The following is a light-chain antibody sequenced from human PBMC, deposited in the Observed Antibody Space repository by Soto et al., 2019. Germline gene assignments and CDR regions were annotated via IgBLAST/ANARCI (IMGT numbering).Light chain of an antibody. CDR1: SSDVGGYNY. CDR3: SSYTSSSPPAAV. J-gene: IGLJ3*02. Sequence: QSALTQPASVSGSPRQSITISCTGTSSDVGGYNYVSWYQQHPGKAPKLMIYDVSNRPSGVSNRFSGSKSGNTASLTISGLQAEDEADYYCSSYTSSSPPAAVFGGGTKVTVL. V-gene: IGLV2-14*01. CDR2: DVS.